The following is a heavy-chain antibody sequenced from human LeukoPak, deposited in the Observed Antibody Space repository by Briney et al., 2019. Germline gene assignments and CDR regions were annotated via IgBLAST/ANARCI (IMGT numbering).Heavy chain of an antibody. D-gene: IGHD4-17*01. J-gene: IGHJ6*03. V-gene: IGHV4-39*07. CDR2: IYYSGST. CDR1: GGSISSSSYY. Sequence: PSETLSLTCTVSGGSISSSSYYWGWIRQPPGKGLEWIGSIYYSGSTYYNPSLKSRVTISVDTSKNQFSLKLSSVTAADTAVYYCARDDYGDYGYYYYMDVWGKGTTVTVSS. CDR3: ARDDYGDYGYYYYMDV.